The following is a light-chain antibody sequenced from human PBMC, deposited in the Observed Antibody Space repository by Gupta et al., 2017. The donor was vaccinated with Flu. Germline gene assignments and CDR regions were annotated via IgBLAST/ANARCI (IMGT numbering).Light chain of an antibody. Sequence: QSALTQPRSVSGSPGQSVTISCTGTSSDVGGYNYVSWYQQHPGKAPKLMIDDVSKRPSGVPDRSAGYKAGTTAFTTISGLQAEDEAYYYCCSYAGSYTLVFGGGTKLTVL. CDR1: SSDVGGYNY. J-gene: IGLJ2*01. CDR3: CSYAGSYTLV. CDR2: DVS. V-gene: IGLV2-11*01.